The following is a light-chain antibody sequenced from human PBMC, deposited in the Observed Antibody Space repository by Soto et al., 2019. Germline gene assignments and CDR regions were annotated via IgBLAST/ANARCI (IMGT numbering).Light chain of an antibody. CDR3: QHYNTSWT. CDR1: QSISSW. CDR2: DAS. Sequence: DIQMTQSPSTLSASVGDRVTITCRASQSISSWLAWYQQKPGKAPKLLIYDASSLESGVPSRFSGSGSGTVFLPTISMLQADDVAYYYRQHYNTSWTFGQGTKVEIK. V-gene: IGKV1-5*01. J-gene: IGKJ1*01.